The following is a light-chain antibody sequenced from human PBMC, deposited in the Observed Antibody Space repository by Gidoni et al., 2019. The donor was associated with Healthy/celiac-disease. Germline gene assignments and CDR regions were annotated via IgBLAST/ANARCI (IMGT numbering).Light chain of an antibody. Sequence: QSALTQPASVSGSPGQSITISCTGTSSDVGGSNYVSWYQQHPGKAPKLMIYDVSNRPSGVSNRFSGSKSGKTASLTISGLQAEDEADYYCSSYTSSSTVVFGGGTKLTVL. V-gene: IGLV2-14*03. CDR3: SSYTSSSTVV. CDR1: SSDVGGSNY. CDR2: DVS. J-gene: IGLJ2*01.